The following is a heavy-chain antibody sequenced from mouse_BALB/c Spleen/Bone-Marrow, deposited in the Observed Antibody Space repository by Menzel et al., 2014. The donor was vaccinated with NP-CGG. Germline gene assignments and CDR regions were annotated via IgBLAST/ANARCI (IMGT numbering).Heavy chain of an antibody. CDR1: GYTFISYV. CDR2: INPYNDGT. V-gene: IGHV1-14*01. CDR3: ARYPDYYGSSYAMDN. Sequence: VHVKQSGPELVKPGASVKMSCKASGYTFISYVMHWVKQKPGQGLEWIGYINPYNDGTKYNEKFKGKATLTSDKSSSTAYMELSSLTSEDSAVYYCARYPDYYGSSYAMDNWGQGTSVTVSS. D-gene: IGHD1-1*01. J-gene: IGHJ4*01.